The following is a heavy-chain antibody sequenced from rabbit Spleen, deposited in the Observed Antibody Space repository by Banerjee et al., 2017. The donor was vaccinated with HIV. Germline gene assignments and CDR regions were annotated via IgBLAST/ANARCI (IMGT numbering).Heavy chain of an antibody. D-gene: IGHD8-1*01. V-gene: IGHV1S45*01. CDR3: ARDTGTSFSTYGMDL. CDR1: GFDFSTSYY. J-gene: IGHJ6*01. Sequence: QEQLVESGGDLVKPEGSLTLTCTASGFDFSTSYYMCWVRQAPGKGLEYIACIYADNIGSTVYASWAKGRFTISKTSSTTVTLEMTGLTAADTATYFCARDTGTSFSTYGMDLWGPGTLVT. CDR2: IYADNIGST.